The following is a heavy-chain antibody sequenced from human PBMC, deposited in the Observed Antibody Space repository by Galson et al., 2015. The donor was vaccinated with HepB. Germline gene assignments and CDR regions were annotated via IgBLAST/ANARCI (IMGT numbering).Heavy chain of an antibody. V-gene: IGHV3-7*05. CDR3: AAWADADTSSGY. CDR1: GFPFSVYW. Sequence: SLRLSCAASGFPFSVYWMSWVRQAPGRGLEWVAHINQDGNQIYYVESVKGRFTISRDNAKNSLYLQMSSLRAEDTAVFYCAAWADADTSSGYWGQGTLVTVSS. D-gene: IGHD6-6*01. CDR2: INQDGNQI. J-gene: IGHJ4*02.